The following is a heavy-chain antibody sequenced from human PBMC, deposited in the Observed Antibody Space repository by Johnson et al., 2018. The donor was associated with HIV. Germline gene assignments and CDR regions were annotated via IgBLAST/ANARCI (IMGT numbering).Heavy chain of an antibody. J-gene: IGHJ3*02. Sequence: VQLVESGGGLVQPGGSPRLSCAASGLTFSRYWMHWVRQGPGKGLVWVSRINSDGSRTDYADSVKGRFTLSRDNAKNTLYLQLNRLRVEDTAVYYCAKPQTGIAVAAHFAFDIWGQGTMVTVSS. CDR2: INSDGSRT. CDR1: GLTFSRYW. CDR3: AKPQTGIAVAAHFAFDI. V-gene: IGHV3-74*01. D-gene: IGHD6-19*01.